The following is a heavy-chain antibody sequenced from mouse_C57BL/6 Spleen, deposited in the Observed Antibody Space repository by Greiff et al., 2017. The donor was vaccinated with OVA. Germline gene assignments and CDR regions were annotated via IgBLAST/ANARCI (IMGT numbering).Heavy chain of an antibody. D-gene: IGHD4-1*02. CDR1: GYTFTSYW. Sequence: VQLQQPGAELVKPGASVKLSCKASGYTFTSYWMQWVKQRPGQGLEWIGEIDPSDSYTNYNQKFTGKATLTVDTSSSTAYMQLSSLTSEDSAVYYCARGAQLLMDYWGQGTSVTVSS. J-gene: IGHJ4*01. CDR3: ARGAQLLMDY. CDR2: IDPSDSYT. V-gene: IGHV1-50*01.